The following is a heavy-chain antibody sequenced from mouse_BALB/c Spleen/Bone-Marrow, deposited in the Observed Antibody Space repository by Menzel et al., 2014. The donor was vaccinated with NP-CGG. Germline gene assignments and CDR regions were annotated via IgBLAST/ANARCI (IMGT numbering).Heavy chain of an antibody. CDR2: IYPYNGGT. CDR1: GYSFTGYT. Sequence: EVKLMESGPELVKPGTSMKISCKASGYSFTGYTMNWVKQSHGKNLEWIGLIYPYNGGTTYNQKFKGKATFTIDKAPSPAYMELLSLTSENSAGYYCARSDCYGSSYKAWFTYWGQGTLVTVSA. V-gene: IGHV1-18*01. D-gene: IGHD1-1*01. J-gene: IGHJ3*01. CDR3: ARSDCYGSSYKAWFTY.